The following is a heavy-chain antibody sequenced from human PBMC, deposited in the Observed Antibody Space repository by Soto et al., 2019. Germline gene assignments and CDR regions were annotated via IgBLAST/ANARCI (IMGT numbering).Heavy chain of an antibody. CDR1: GYTFRSYG. V-gene: IGHV1-18*01. CDR2: ISGYNGNT. J-gene: IGHJ6*03. D-gene: IGHD1-1*01. Sequence: QVQLVQSGTEVKKPGASVKVSCKASGYTFRSYGISWVRQAPGQGLEWMGWISGYNGNTHYSQKFQGKVTMTTDTSTSTAYMELRNLRSDDTAVYYCAKADNNYAGRCSYYYMDVWGTGTMVTVSS. CDR3: AKADNNYAGRCSYYYMDV.